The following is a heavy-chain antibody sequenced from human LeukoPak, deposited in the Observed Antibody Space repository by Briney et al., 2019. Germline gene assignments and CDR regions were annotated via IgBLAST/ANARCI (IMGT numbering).Heavy chain of an antibody. J-gene: IGHJ4*02. D-gene: IGHD2/OR15-2a*01. CDR3: AREGIVRTYDQ. V-gene: IGHV4-59*12. CDR1: GDSICSYY. CDR2: IYYSGIT. Sequence: SETLSLTCTLSGDSICSYYWYWFRQPPGKELEWIACIYYSGITHYNPSLKSRVAISLDTSKNQFSLRLSSVTAADTAVYYCAREGIVRTYDQWGQGTLVTVSS.